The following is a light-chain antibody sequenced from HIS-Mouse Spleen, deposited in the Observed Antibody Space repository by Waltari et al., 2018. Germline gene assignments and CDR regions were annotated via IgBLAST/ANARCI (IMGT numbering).Light chain of an antibody. V-gene: IGLV2-14*03. Sequence: QSALTQPASVSGSPGQSITLSCTGPSSDVCGYNYVSWYQQHPGKAPKLMIYDVSNRPSGVSNRFSGSKSGNTASLTISGLQAEDEADYYCSSYTSSSFNVVFGGGTKLTVL. J-gene: IGLJ2*01. CDR3: SSYTSSSFNVV. CDR2: DVS. CDR1: SSDVCGYNY.